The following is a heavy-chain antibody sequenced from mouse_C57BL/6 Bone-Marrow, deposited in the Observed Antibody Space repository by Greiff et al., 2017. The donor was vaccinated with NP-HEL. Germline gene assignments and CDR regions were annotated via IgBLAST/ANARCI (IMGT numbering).Heavy chain of an antibody. J-gene: IGHJ1*03. V-gene: IGHV4-1*01. D-gene: IGHD1-1*01. CDR1: GIDFSRYW. Sequence: DVKLQESGGGLVQPGGSLKLSCAASGIDFSRYWMSWVRRAPGKGLEWIGEINPDSSTINYASSLKDKFIISRDNAKNTLYLQMRKVRSEDTALYYCARHFPYYGSSYWYFDVWGTGTTVTVSS. CDR2: INPDSSTI. CDR3: ARHFPYYGSSYWYFDV.